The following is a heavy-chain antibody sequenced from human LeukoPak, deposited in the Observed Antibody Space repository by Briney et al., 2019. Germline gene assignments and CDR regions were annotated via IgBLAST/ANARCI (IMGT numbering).Heavy chain of an antibody. CDR2: IYYSGST. CDR3: ARSSGWYQYYYYGMDV. Sequence: MASETLSLTCTVSGGSISSSSYYWGWIRQPPGKGLEWIGSIYYSGSTYYNPSLKSRVTISADTSKNQFSLKLSSVTAADTAVYYCARSSGWYQYYYYGMDVWGQGTTVTVSS. D-gene: IGHD6-19*01. CDR1: GGSISSSSYY. J-gene: IGHJ6*02. V-gene: IGHV4-39*01.